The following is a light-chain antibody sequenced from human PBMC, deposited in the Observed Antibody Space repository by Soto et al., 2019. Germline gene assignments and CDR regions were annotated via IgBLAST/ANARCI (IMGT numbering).Light chain of an antibody. CDR1: QSISSW. J-gene: IGKJ2*01. CDR3: QQYNSYS. V-gene: IGKV1-5*03. CDR2: KAS. Sequence: DIQMTQSPSTLSASVGDRVTITCRASQSISSWLDWYQQKPGKAPKLLIYKASSLESGVPSRFSGSGSGTEFTLTISSRQPDDFATYYCQQYNSYSFGQGTKLEIK.